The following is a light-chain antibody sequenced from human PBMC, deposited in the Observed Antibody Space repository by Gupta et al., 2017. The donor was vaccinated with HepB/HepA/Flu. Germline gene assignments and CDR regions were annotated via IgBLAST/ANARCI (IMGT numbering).Light chain of an antibody. CDR1: QSISNY. CDR3: QQSYSTPFT. CDR2: SAS. J-gene: IGKJ3*01. Sequence: DIHMTQSPSSLSASVRDRVTITCRASQSISNYLNWYQQKPGEAPKLLIYSASTLQSGVPSRFSGSGSGTDFTLTISRLQPEDFATDYGQQSYSTPFTFGPGTQVDIK. V-gene: IGKV1-39*01.